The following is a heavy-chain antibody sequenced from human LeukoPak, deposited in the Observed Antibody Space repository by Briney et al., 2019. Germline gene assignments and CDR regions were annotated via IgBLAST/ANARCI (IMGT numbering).Heavy chain of an antibody. J-gene: IGHJ4*02. CDR3: ARDSAGNDY. V-gene: IGHV3-7*01. Sequence: GGSLRLSCAASGCTFSTYWMSWVRQAPGKGLEWVANIKQDGSEKYYVDSVKGRFTISRDNAKNSLYLQMNSLRAEDTAMYYCARDSAGNDYWGQGALVTVSS. CDR1: GCTFSTYW. CDR2: IKQDGSEK. D-gene: IGHD6-13*01.